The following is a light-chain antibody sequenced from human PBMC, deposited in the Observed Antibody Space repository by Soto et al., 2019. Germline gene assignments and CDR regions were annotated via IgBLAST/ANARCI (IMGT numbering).Light chain of an antibody. J-gene: IGKJ4*01. CDR2: EAS. CDR1: QDIXXX. V-gene: IGKV1-33*01. Sequence: DIQMIQSPSSLSASVXXXVTITCQASQDIXXXLNSYQQKPGKAPKVLIYEASKLETGVPSRFSGSGSGTYFSFTINTLQPEDMATYYCQQYDDLPLTFGGGTKVEIK. CDR3: QQYDDLPLT.